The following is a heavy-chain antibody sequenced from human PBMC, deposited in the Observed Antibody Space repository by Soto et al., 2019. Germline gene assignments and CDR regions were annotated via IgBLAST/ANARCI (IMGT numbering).Heavy chain of an antibody. J-gene: IGHJ6*02. CDR3: ARDYDILTGYSYYYYYYGMDV. V-gene: IGHV1-2*02. CDR1: GYTFTGYY. Sequence: ASVKVSCKASGYTFTGYYMHWVRQAPGQGLEWMGWINPNSGGTNYAQKFQGRVTMTRDTSISTAYMELSRLRSDDTAVYYCARDYDILTGYSYYYYYYGMDVWGQGTTVT. D-gene: IGHD3-9*01. CDR2: INPNSGGT.